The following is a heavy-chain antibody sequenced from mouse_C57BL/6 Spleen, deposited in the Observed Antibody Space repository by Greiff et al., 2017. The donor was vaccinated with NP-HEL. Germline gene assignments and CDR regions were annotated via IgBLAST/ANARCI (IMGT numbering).Heavy chain of an antibody. CDR2: IYPGGGYT. CDR3: ARWGYDAMDY. Sequence: QVQLQQSGAELVRPGTSVKMSCKASGYTFTNYWIGWAKQRPGHGLEWIGDIYPGGGYTNYNEKFKGKATLTADKSSSTAYMQFSSLTSEDSAIYYCARWGYDAMDYWGQGTSVTVSS. J-gene: IGHJ4*01. CDR1: GYTFTNYW. V-gene: IGHV1-63*01.